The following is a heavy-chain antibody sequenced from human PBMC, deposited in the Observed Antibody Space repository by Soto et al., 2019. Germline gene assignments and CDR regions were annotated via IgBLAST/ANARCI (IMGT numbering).Heavy chain of an antibody. D-gene: IGHD3-22*01. Sequence: SETLSLTCTVSGGSISSGGYYWSWIRQHPGKGLEWIGYIYYSGSTYYNPSLKSRVTISVDTSKNQFSLKLSSVTAADTAVYYCARVNPNYYDSSGYSFDYWGQGTLVTVSS. J-gene: IGHJ4*02. CDR1: GGSISSGGYY. CDR2: IYYSGST. V-gene: IGHV4-31*03. CDR3: ARVNPNYYDSSGYSFDY.